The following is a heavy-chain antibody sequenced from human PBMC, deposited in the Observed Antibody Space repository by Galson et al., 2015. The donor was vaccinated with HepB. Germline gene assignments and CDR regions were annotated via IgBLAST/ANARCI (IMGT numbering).Heavy chain of an antibody. Sequence: SVKVSCKASGYTFSTYTISWVRQAPGQGLEWMGRIIPILGIANYAQKFQGRVTITADKSTSTAYMELSSLRSEDTAVYYCASSNIVVVTANYFDYWGQGTLVTVSS. J-gene: IGHJ4*02. CDR1: GYTFSTYT. V-gene: IGHV1-69*02. D-gene: IGHD2-21*02. CDR2: IIPILGIA. CDR3: ASSNIVVVTANYFDY.